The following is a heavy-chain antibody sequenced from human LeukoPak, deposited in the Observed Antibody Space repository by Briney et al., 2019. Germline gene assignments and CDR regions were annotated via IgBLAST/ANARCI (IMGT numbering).Heavy chain of an antibody. D-gene: IGHD2-2*01. CDR1: GFTFSIYS. V-gene: IGHV3-21*01. Sequence: PGGSLRLSCTASGFTFSIYSMSWVRQAPGKGLEWVSSISSSSNSTYYADSVKGRFTISRDNAKNSLYLQMNSLRAGDTAVYYCARGPSCTSISCYTTGLFDYWGQGTLVTVSS. J-gene: IGHJ4*02. CDR2: ISSSSNST. CDR3: ARGPSCTSISCYTTGLFDY.